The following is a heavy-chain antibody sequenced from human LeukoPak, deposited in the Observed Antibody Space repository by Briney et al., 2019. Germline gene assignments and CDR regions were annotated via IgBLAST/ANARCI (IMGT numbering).Heavy chain of an antibody. V-gene: IGHV4-34*01. CDR1: GGSLSGYY. CDR3: ARGGYYGSGRMYDY. D-gene: IGHD3-10*01. Sequence: PSETLSLTCAVYGGSLSGYYWSWIRQPPGKGLEWIGEINHSGSTNYNPSLKSRVTISVDTSKNQFSLKLSSVTAADTAVYYCARGGYYGSGRMYDYWGQGTLVTASS. J-gene: IGHJ4*02. CDR2: INHSGST.